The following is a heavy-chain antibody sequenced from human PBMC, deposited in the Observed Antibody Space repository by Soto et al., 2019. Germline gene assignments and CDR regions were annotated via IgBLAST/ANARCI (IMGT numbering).Heavy chain of an antibody. V-gene: IGHV4-39*01. CDR2: IYYSGST. D-gene: IGHD2-15*01. Sequence: QLQLQESGPGLVKTSETLSLTCTVSGGSIDSTSYYWGWIRQPPGKGLEWIGSIYYSGSTYYSPSLKSRVTLSVDTSKNQFSLKLNSVTAADTAVYYCARLYCSGGTCNPGYYYHGMDVWGQGTTVTVSS. CDR1: GGSIDSTSYY. J-gene: IGHJ6*02. CDR3: ARLYCSGGTCNPGYYYHGMDV.